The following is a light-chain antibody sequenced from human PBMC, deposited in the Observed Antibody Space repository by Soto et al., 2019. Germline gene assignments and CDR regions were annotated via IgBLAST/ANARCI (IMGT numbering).Light chain of an antibody. Sequence: EIVLTQSPVTLSLSPGERATLSCRTSQSVSSSYLAWYQQKPGQAPRLLIYDASSRATGIPDRFSGSGSGTDFTLTISRLEPEDFAVYYCQQYGSSPLTFGPGTKVDIK. V-gene: IGKV3-20*01. CDR3: QQYGSSPLT. CDR1: QSVSSSY. J-gene: IGKJ3*01. CDR2: DAS.